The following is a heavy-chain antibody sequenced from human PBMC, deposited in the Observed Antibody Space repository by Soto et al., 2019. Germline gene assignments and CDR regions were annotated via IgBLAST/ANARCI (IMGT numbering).Heavy chain of an antibody. Sequence: QVQLVESGGGVVQPGRSLRLSCAASGFTFSIYAMHWVRQAPGKGLEWVTVSSYDGGNEYYADSVKGRFTISRDNSKNTLFLQMSSVRAEDTAVYYCVRGGYYGSGSYYTLFDHWGQGTLVTVSS. CDR1: GFTFSIYA. D-gene: IGHD3-10*01. J-gene: IGHJ4*02. CDR2: SSYDGGNE. CDR3: VRGGYYGSGSYYTLFDH. V-gene: IGHV3-30-3*01.